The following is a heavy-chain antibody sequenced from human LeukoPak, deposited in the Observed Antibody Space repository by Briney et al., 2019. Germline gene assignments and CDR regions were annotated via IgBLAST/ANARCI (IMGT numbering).Heavy chain of an antibody. V-gene: IGHV4-34*01. D-gene: IGHD1-14*01. Sequence: SETLSLTCAVYGGSFSGYYWSWIRQPPGKGLEWIGEINHSGSTNYNPSLKSRVTISVDTSKNQFSLKLSSVTAADTAVYYCAREPPERGFDPWGQGTLVTVSS. CDR1: GGSFSGYY. CDR2: INHSGST. J-gene: IGHJ5*02. CDR3: AREPPERGFDP.